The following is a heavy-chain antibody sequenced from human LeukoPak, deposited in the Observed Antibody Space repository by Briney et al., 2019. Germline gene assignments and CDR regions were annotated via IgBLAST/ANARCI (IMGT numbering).Heavy chain of an antibody. V-gene: IGHV3-9*01. D-gene: IGHD3-10*01. CDR3: VKGRWFGELLS. Sequence: GGSLRLSCAASGFTFSSYSMNWVRQAPGEGLEWVSGISWNSGSIAYADSVKGRFTISRDNAKSSLYLQMNSLRAEDTALYYCVKGRWFGELLSWGQGTLVSVSS. CDR1: GFTFSSYS. CDR2: ISWNSGSI. J-gene: IGHJ5*02.